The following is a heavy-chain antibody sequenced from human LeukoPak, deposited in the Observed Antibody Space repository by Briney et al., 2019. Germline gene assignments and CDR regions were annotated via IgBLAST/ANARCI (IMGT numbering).Heavy chain of an antibody. CDR2: IYYSGST. D-gene: IGHD2-15*01. V-gene: IGHV4-59*08. J-gene: IGHJ4*02. Sequence: PSETLSLTCTVSGGSISSYYWSWIRQPPGKGLEWIGYIYYSGSTNYNPSLKSRVTISVDTSKNQFSLKLSSVTAADTAVYYCARQIRDHCSGGSCYSYYFDYWGQGTLVTVSS. CDR1: GGSISSYY. CDR3: ARQIRDHCSGGSCYSYYFDY.